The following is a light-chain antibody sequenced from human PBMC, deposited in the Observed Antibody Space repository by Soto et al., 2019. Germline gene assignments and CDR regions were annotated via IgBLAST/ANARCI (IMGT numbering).Light chain of an antibody. CDR2: DVT. J-gene: IGLJ1*01. Sequence: QSVLTQPASVSGSPGPSITIACTGTSGDVGAYDYVSWYQHHPVKAPKLMIYDVTTRPSGVSDRFSGSTSGNAASLTISGLQAGDEADYYCSSCTSSSTLCVFGTGTKLTVL. CDR3: SSCTSSSTLCV. CDR1: SGDVGAYDY. V-gene: IGLV2-14*03.